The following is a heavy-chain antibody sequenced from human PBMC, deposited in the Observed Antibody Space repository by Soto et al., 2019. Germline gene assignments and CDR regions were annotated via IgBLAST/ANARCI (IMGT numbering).Heavy chain of an antibody. CDR3: ARADFWSGLYAFEN. V-gene: IGHV4-59*01. J-gene: IGHJ4*02. Sequence: QVQLQESGPGLVKPSETLSLTCTVSDDSIRSYYWNWLRQTPGTGLEWIGYFYYSGSTNYHPSPNGRVTISLDTPKKQFSLRLSSVTAADTAVYYCARADFWSGLYAFENLGQGIMVTVSS. D-gene: IGHD3-3*01. CDR2: FYYSGST. CDR1: DDSIRSYY.